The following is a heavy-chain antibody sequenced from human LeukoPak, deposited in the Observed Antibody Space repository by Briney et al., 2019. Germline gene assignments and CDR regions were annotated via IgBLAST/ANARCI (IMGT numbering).Heavy chain of an antibody. Sequence: GGSLRLSCAASEFTFSSYSMNWVRQAPGKGLEWVSSISSSSSYIYYADSVKGRFTISRDNAKNSLYLQMNSLRAEDTAVYYCARDKEVSGPDYWGQGTLVTVSS. CDR1: EFTFSSYS. V-gene: IGHV3-21*01. D-gene: IGHD2-15*01. CDR3: ARDKEVSGPDY. CDR2: ISSSSSYI. J-gene: IGHJ4*02.